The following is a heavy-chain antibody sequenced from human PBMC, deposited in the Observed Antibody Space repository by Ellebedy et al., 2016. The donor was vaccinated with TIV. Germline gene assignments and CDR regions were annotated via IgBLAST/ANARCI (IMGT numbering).Heavy chain of an antibody. CDR2: MNPNSGNT. CDR3: ARILLWFGELSPEEYYMDV. D-gene: IGHD3-10*01. CDR1: GYTFTSYD. Sequence: ASVKVSCXASGYTFTSYDINWVRQATGQGLEWMGWMNPNSGNTGYAQKFQGRVTMTRNTSISTAYMELSSLRSEDTAVYYCARILLWFGELSPEEYYMDVWGKGTTVTVSS. J-gene: IGHJ6*03. V-gene: IGHV1-8*01.